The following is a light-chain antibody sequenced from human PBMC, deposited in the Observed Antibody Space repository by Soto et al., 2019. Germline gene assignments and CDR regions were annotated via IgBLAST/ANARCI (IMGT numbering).Light chain of an antibody. J-gene: IGKJ5*01. CDR3: QQYYSYPIT. Sequence: AIRMTQSPSPLSASTGDRVTNTCRAIQGISSYLAWYQQKPGKAPKLLIYAASTLQSGVPSRFSGSGSGTDFTFTISCLQSEDFATYYCQQYYSYPITFGQGTRLEIK. V-gene: IGKV1-8*01. CDR1: QGISSY. CDR2: AAS.